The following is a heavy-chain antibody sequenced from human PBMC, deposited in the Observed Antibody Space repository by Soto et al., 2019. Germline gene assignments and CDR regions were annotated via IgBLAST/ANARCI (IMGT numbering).Heavy chain of an antibody. J-gene: IGHJ4*02. Sequence: EVQLLESGGGLVQPGGSLRLSCAASGFTFSSYAMSWVRQAPGKGLEWVSAISVSGGSTYYGDSVKGRFTISRDNSKNTLYLQMNRLRAEDTALYYCAKDQSWNRLFDCWGQGTLVTVSS. D-gene: IGHD1-1*01. CDR1: GFTFSSYA. CDR3: AKDQSWNRLFDC. V-gene: IGHV3-23*01. CDR2: ISVSGGST.